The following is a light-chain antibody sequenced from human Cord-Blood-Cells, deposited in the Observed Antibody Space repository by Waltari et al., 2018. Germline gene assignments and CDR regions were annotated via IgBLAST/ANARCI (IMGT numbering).Light chain of an antibody. J-gene: IGKJ2*01. Sequence: EIVLTQSPATLSLSPGERATLSCRASQSVSSYLAWYQQKPGQAPRPLSYDASNRATGIQARFSGSGSGTDFTLTISSLEPEDFAVYYCQQRSNWPPYTFGQGTKLEIK. V-gene: IGKV3-11*01. CDR3: QQRSNWPPYT. CDR2: DAS. CDR1: QSVSSY.